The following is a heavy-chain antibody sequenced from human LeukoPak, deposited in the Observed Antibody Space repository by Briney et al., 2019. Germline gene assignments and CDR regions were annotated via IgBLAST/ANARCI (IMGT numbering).Heavy chain of an antibody. Sequence: GGSLRLSCAASGFTFSTYAMSWVRQAPGKGLEWVSSISGSGSSTYYADSVKDRFTISSDSSKNTIYLQMNSLRAEDTAVFYCAKSGGGTTKNKYYFDYWGQGTLVTVSS. D-gene: IGHD3-10*01. J-gene: IGHJ4*02. V-gene: IGHV3-23*01. CDR2: ISGSGSST. CDR1: GFTFSTYA. CDR3: AKSGGGTTKNKYYFDY.